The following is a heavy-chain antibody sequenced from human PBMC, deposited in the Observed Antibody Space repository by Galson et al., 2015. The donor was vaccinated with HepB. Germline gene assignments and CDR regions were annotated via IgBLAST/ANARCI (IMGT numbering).Heavy chain of an antibody. Sequence: SLRLSCAASGFTFSSYAMSWVRQAPGKGLEWVSAISGSGGSTYYANSVKGRFTISRDNSKNTLYMQMNSLRAEDTAVFYCAKTVGGGKRVVVAATPFDPWGQGTLVTVSS. J-gene: IGHJ5*02. CDR2: ISGSGGST. CDR1: GFTFSSYA. V-gene: IGHV3-23*01. D-gene: IGHD2-15*01. CDR3: AKTVGGGKRVVVAATPFDP.